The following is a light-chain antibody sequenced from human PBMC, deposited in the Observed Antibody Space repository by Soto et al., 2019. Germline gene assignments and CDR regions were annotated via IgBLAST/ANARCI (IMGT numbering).Light chain of an antibody. J-gene: IGLJ2*01. V-gene: IGLV8-61*01. CDR2: GTN. CDR1: SGSVSTNYY. CDR3: VLYMGSGISE. Sequence: QTVVTQEPSFSVSPGGTVTLTCGLSSGSVSTNYYPSRYQQTPAQAPRTLVYGTNTGSSEVADRLNGSNLGNKAALTIAGAHGGEASDYYCVLYMGSGISEFGGRTPVTVL.